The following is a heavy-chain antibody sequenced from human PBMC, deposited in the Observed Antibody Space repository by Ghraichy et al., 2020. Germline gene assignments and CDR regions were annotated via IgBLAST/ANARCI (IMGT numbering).Heavy chain of an antibody. D-gene: IGHD4/OR15-4a*01. CDR1: GGSISSYY. V-gene: IGHV4-4*07. Sequence: SQTLSLTCTVSGGSISSYYWSWIRQPAGKGLEWIGRIYTSGSTNYNPSLKSRVTMSVDTSKNQFSLKLSSVTAADTAMYYCARSSRLWEYFDYWGQGTLVTVSS. CDR2: IYTSGST. J-gene: IGHJ4*02. CDR3: ARSSRLWEYFDY.